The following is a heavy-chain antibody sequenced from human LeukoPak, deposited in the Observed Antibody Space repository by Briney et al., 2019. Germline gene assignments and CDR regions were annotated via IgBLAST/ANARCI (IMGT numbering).Heavy chain of an antibody. Sequence: PGGSLRLSCTASGFTVSGNYMNWVRQAPGKGLDWVSVVYTDGNIYYADSVKGRFTISKDNSKNTVDLLMNNVRAEDTALYYCAKGKFGDPLNYWGQGTLVTVSS. V-gene: IGHV3-53*01. CDR1: GFTVSGNY. J-gene: IGHJ4*02. CDR3: AKGKFGDPLNY. D-gene: IGHD3-10*01. CDR2: VYTDGNI.